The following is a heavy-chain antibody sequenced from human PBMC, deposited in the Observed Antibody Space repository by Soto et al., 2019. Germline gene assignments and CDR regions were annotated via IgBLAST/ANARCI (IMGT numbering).Heavy chain of an antibody. Sequence: GGSLRLSCAASGFTFSNYAMSWVRQAPGKGLEWVSAISGSAGNTYYADSVKGRFTISRDNSKNSLYLQMNSLKTEDTAVYYCASSLGYSCSGGCLHYYFDYWGQGTLVTVSS. CDR3: ASSLGYSCSGGCLHYYFDY. D-gene: IGHD2-15*01. CDR1: GFTFSNYA. V-gene: IGHV3-23*01. CDR2: ISGSAGNT. J-gene: IGHJ4*02.